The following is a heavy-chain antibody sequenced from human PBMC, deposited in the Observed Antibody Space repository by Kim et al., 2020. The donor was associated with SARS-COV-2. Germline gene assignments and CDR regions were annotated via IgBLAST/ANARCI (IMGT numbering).Heavy chain of an antibody. J-gene: IGHJ5*02. Sequence: SETLSLTCTVSGGSISSYYWSWIRQPPGKGLEWIGYIYYSGSTNYNPSLKSRVTISVDTSKNQFSLKLSSVTAADTAVYYCARDFGQQGTLDPWGQGTLVTGSP. V-gene: IGHV4-59*01. CDR2: IYYSGST. CDR3: ARDFGQQGTLDP. CDR1: GGSISSYY. D-gene: IGHD6-13*01.